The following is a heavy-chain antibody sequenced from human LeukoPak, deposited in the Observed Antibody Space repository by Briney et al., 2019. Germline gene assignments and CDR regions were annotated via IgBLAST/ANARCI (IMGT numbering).Heavy chain of an antibody. CDR3: ARDLYCSSTSCYID. Sequence: GGSLRRSCAASGFTFSSYAMHWVRQAPGKGLEWVAVISYDGSNKYYADSVKGRFTISRDNSKNTLYLQMNSLRAEDTAVYYCARDLYCSSTSCYIDWGQGTLVTVSS. CDR1: GFTFSSYA. V-gene: IGHV3-30-3*01. CDR2: ISYDGSNK. J-gene: IGHJ4*02. D-gene: IGHD2-2*02.